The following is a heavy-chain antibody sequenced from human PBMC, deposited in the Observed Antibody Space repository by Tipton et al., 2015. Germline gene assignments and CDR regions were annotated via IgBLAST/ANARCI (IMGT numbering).Heavy chain of an antibody. CDR1: GASISSSY. J-gene: IGHJ4*02. V-gene: IGHV4-31*03. CDR2: IYYSGSA. CDR3: ARGSGSGLVDY. Sequence: TLSLTCTVSGASISSSYWNWIRQHPAKGLEWIGYIYYSGSAHYNPSLKSRVTISVDTAKNQFSLKLSSVTAADTAVCYCARGSGSGLVDYWGQGALVTVSS. D-gene: IGHD3-10*01.